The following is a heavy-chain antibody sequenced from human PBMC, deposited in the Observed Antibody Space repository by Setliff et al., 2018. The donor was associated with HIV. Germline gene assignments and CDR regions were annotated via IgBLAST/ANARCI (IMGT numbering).Heavy chain of an antibody. CDR1: GYNFTSYD. D-gene: IGHD3-22*01. CDR2: MNPNSGNT. V-gene: IGHV1-8*02. CDR3: ARRVSYASSGYPLGY. Sequence: ASVKVSCKASGYNFTSYDINWVRQATGQGLEWMGWMNPNSGNTGYAQKFQGRVTMTSDTSTNTVYMDLSSLRSDDTALYFCARRVSYASSGYPLGYWGPGTLVTVSS. J-gene: IGHJ4*02.